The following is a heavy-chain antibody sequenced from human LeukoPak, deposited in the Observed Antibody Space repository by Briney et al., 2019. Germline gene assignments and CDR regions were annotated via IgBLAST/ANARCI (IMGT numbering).Heavy chain of an antibody. CDR1: GFSFTTYW. D-gene: IGHD6-13*01. CDR2: IYPLDSDT. J-gene: IGHJ6*02. Sequence: GESLKISCKGSGFSFTTYWIGWVRQMPGKGLEWMGIIYPLDSDTKYSPSFQGQVTISADKSISTAYLQWSSLKASDTATYYCARHPYSSSWLPDYFGMDVWGLGTTVTVSS. CDR3: ARHPYSSSWLPDYFGMDV. V-gene: IGHV5-51*01.